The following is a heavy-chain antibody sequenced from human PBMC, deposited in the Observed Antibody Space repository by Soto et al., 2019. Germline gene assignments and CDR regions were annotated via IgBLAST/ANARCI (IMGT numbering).Heavy chain of an antibody. CDR3: ARENCGGDCYSYYYGMDV. CDR1: GFTFSSYG. V-gene: IGHV3-33*01. J-gene: IGHJ6*02. CDR2: IWYDGSNK. Sequence: GGSLRLSCAASGFTFSSYGMHWVRQAPGKGLEWVAVIWYDGSNKYNADSVKGRFTISRDNSKNRLYLQMNVLRAEDTAVYYCARENCGGDCYSYYYGMDVWGQGTTVTVSS. D-gene: IGHD2-21*02.